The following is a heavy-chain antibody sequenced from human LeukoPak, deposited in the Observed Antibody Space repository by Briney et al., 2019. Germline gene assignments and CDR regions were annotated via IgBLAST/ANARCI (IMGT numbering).Heavy chain of an antibody. J-gene: IGHJ4*02. D-gene: IGHD2-15*01. Sequence: PSETLSLTCTVSGGSVSSGSYYWSWIRQPPGKGLEWIGYIYYSGSTNYNPSLKSRVTISVDTSKNQFSLKLSSVTAADTAVYYCARTLRATDGGAFDYWGQGTLVTVSS. CDR1: GGSVSSGSYY. CDR2: IYYSGST. V-gene: IGHV4-61*01. CDR3: ARTLRATDGGAFDY.